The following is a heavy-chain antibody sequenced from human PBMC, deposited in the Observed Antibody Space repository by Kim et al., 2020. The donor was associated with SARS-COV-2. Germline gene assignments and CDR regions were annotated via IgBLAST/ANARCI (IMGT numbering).Heavy chain of an antibody. J-gene: IGHJ4*02. CDR2: INTNTGNP. CDR3: ARTYVSGSYSVGY. Sequence: ASVKVSCKASGYTFTSYAVHWVRQAPGQRLEWMGWINTNTGNPTYAQGFTGRFVFSLDSSVSTAYLQISSLKAEDTAVYYCARTYVSGSYSVGYWGQGTLVTVSS. V-gene: IGHV7-4-1*02. CDR1: GYTFTSYA. D-gene: IGHD3-10*01.